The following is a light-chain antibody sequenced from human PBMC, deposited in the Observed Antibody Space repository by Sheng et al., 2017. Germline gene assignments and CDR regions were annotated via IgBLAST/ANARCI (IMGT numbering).Light chain of an antibody. CDR3: QSYDTSNHGV. Sequence: NFMLTQPHSVSESPGKTVTISCTRSSGSIASYYVQWYQQRPGSSPTTVIYEDNQRPSGVPARFSGSIDSSSNSASLTISGLQTEDEADYYCQSYDTSNHGVFGGGTKLTVL. J-gene: IGLJ3*02. V-gene: IGLV6-57*01. CDR2: EDN. CDR1: SGSIASYY.